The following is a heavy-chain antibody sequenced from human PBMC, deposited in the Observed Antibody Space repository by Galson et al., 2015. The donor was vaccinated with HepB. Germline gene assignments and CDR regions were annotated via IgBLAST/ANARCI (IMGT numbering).Heavy chain of an antibody. CDR3: ARAVVVEKYSSGWDAFDI. D-gene: IGHD6-19*01. J-gene: IGHJ3*02. V-gene: IGHV3-30-3*01. CDR1: GFTFSSYA. CDR2: ISYDGSNK. Sequence: SLRLSCAASGFTFSSYAMHWVRQAPGKGLEWVAVISYDGSNKYYADSVKGRFTISRDNSKNTLYLQMNSLRAEDTAVYYCARAVVVEKYSSGWDAFDIWGQGTMVTVSS.